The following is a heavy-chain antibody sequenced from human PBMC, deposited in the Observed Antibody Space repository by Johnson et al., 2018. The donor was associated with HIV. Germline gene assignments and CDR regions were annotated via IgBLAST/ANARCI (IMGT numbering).Heavy chain of an antibody. CDR2: ISYDGSNK. Sequence: QVQLVESGGGVVQPGRSLRLSCAASGFTFSTYAMHWVRQAPGKGLEWVAVISYDGSNKYYADSVKGRFTISRDNSKNTLYLQMNSLRAEDTAVYYCARDRAHYYYSSGYYESGAFDIWGQGTMVTVSS. V-gene: IGHV3-30-3*01. D-gene: IGHD3-22*01. CDR1: GFTFSTYA. J-gene: IGHJ3*02. CDR3: ARDRAHYYYSSGYYESGAFDI.